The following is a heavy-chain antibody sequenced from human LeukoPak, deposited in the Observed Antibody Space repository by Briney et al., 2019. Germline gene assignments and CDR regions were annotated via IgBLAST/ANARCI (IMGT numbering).Heavy chain of an antibody. Sequence: AAVKVSCQASAYSFAKYGISWVRQAPGQGLEWMGWIGAYSGDANYAQMFQGRVTMTTVTSTTTAYMELRSLRSDDTAVYYCARDPGYRPDAFDIWGQGTVVTVS. CDR3: ARDPGYRPDAFDI. CDR1: AYSFAKYG. CDR2: IGAYSGDA. D-gene: IGHD6-25*01. V-gene: IGHV1-18*01. J-gene: IGHJ3*02.